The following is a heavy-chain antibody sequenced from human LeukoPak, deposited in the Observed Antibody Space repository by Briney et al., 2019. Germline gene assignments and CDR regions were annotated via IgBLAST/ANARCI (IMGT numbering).Heavy chain of an antibody. CDR3: ARHYSPSAGGFDP. Sequence: SETLSLTCTVSGGSISSSSYYWGWIRQPPGKGLEWIGSIYYSGSTYYNPSLKSRVTISVDTSKNQFSLKLSSVTAADTAVYYCARHYSPSAGGFDPWGQGTLVTVSS. D-gene: IGHD2-15*01. CDR2: IYYSGST. J-gene: IGHJ5*02. V-gene: IGHV4-39*01. CDR1: GGSISSSSYY.